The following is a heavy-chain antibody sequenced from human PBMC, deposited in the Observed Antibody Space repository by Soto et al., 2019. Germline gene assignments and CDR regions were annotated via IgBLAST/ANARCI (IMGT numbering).Heavy chain of an antibody. CDR2: ISAYNGNT. CDR1: GYTFTSYG. D-gene: IGHD5-12*01. J-gene: IGHJ2*01. V-gene: IGHV1-18*01. CDR3: ARDVFYGSNYKYFDL. Sequence: QVQLVQSGAEVKKPGASVKVSCKASGYTFTSYGLSWVRQAPGQGLEWMGWISAYNGNTNYAQKLQGRVTMTTDTSTSTAYMELRSLRSDDTAVYYCARDVFYGSNYKYFDLWGRGTLVTVSS.